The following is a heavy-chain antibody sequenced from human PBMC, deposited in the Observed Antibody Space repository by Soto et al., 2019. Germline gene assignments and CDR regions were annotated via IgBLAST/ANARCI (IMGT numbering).Heavy chain of an antibody. D-gene: IGHD3-10*01. CDR3: AKVLSKNYYYPFDF. J-gene: IGHJ4*02. CDR1: GFSFSAHA. CDR2: ISGGSSVT. Sequence: PGGSLRLSCAASGFSFSAHAMTWVRQDPGKGLEWVSTISGGSSVTYYGDSVKGRFTISRDNAKKTLFLQLNRLSAEDTATYYCAKVLSKNYYYPFDFWGQGTQVTVSS. V-gene: IGHV3-23*01.